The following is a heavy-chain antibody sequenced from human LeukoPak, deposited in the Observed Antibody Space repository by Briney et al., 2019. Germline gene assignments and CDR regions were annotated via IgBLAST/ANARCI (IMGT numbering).Heavy chain of an antibody. CDR1: GFTFSSYG. D-gene: IGHD6-13*01. Sequence: GGSLRLSCAASGFTFSSYGMHWVRQAPGKGLEWVAVISYDGSNKYYADSVKGRFTISRDNSKNTLYLQMNSLRAEDTAVYYCAKGPAAAVWGQGTLVTVSS. V-gene: IGHV3-30*18. CDR3: AKGPAAAV. CDR2: ISYDGSNK. J-gene: IGHJ4*02.